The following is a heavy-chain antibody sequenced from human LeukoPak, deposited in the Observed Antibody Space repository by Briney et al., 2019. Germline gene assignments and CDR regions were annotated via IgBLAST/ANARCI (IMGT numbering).Heavy chain of an antibody. Sequence: SETLALTCTVSGGSISSYYWSWNRQPAGKGLEWIGRIYTSGSTNYNPSLKSRVTMSVDTSKNQFSLKLSSVTAADTAVYYCARGRDCSSTSCYVADRKNYYYYMDVWGKGTTVTVSS. D-gene: IGHD2-2*01. CDR3: ARGRDCSSTSCYVADRKNYYYYMDV. CDR1: GGSISSYY. CDR2: IYTSGST. V-gene: IGHV4-4*07. J-gene: IGHJ6*03.